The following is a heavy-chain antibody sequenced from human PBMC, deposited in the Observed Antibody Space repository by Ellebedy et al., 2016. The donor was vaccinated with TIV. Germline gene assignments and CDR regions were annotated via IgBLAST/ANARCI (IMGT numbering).Heavy chain of an antibody. CDR3: ARATFYDVDLSGWYFDL. D-gene: IGHD3-10*02. J-gene: IGHJ2*01. V-gene: IGHV3-66*01. Sequence: GGSLRLSCAASQFTVSYNYMNWVRQAPGKGPEWVSGIYTDDSTYYAVSVKGRFTISRDNSKNTLSLQMNSLRTEDTAVYYCARATFYDVDLSGWYFDLWGRGSLVTVSS. CDR2: IYTDDST. CDR1: QFTVSYNY.